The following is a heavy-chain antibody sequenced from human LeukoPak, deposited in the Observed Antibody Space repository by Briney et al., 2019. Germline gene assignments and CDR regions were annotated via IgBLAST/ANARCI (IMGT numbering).Heavy chain of an antibody. D-gene: IGHD5-18*01. CDR3: ARDRVVTGYYYYMDV. V-gene: IGHV3-64*01. CDR2: ISSDGGST. J-gene: IGHJ6*03. CDR1: GFTFSTYA. Sequence: GGSLRLSCAASGFTFSTYAMHWVRQAPGKGLEYVSAISSDGGSTYYANSVKGRFTISRDNPKNTLYLQMGSLRAEDMAVYYCARDRVVTGYYYYMDVWGKGTTVTVSS.